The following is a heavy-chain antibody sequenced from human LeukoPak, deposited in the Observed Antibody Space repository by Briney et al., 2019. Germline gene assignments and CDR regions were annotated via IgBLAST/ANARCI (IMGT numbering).Heavy chain of an antibody. CDR1: GFTFRTYA. V-gene: IGHV3-23*01. J-gene: IGHJ4*02. CDR3: TKNQILDDTGSWYAY. D-gene: IGHD6-13*01. CDR2: ISDGGGRT. Sequence: GGSLRLSCGASGFTFRTYAMSWVRQAPGKGLEWVSGISDGGGRTFYAESVRGRFTVSRDNSKNTLYLRMNSLRAEDTAIYYCTKNQILDDTGSWYAYWGQGTLVTVSS.